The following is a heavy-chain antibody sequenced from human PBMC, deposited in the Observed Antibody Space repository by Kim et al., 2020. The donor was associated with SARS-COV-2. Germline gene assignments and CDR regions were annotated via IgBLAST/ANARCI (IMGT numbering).Heavy chain of an antibody. J-gene: IGHJ6*04. D-gene: IGHD2-2*01. CDR3: AKVMEPRSTDHPMDV. V-gene: IGHV3-9*01. CDR2: ISWNSGSI. Sequence: GGSLRLSCAASGFTFGDYAMHWVRQAPGKGLEWVSGISWNSGSIGYADSVKGRFTISRDNAKNSLYLQMNSLRAEDTALYYCAKVMEPRSTDHPMDVWGKGTTVTVSS. CDR1: GFTFGDYA.